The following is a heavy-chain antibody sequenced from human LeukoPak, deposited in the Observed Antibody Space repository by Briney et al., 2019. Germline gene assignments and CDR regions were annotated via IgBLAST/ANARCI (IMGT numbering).Heavy chain of an antibody. Sequence: SETLSLTCTVSGGSISSGSYYWSWIRQPAGKGLEWIGRIYTSGSTNYNPSLKSRVTISVDTSKNQFSLKLSSVTAADTAVYYCARGAHSSSPLWGQGTLVTVSS. CDR2: IYTSGST. V-gene: IGHV4-61*02. CDR1: GGSISSGSYY. CDR3: ARGAHSSSPL. J-gene: IGHJ4*02. D-gene: IGHD6-6*01.